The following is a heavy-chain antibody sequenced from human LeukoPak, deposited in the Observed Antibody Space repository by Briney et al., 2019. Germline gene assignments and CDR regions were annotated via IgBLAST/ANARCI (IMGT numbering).Heavy chain of an antibody. CDR2: IKPDGSER. D-gene: IGHD3-16*01. J-gene: IGHJ4*02. CDR1: GFSFGTFW. V-gene: IGHV3-7*01. Sequence: GGSLRLSCAASGFSFGTFWMRWVRQAPGKGVEWVANIKPDGSERYYVDSVKGRFTVSRDNAQNSLYLQMNSLTVDDMAVYYCVKDWRSASDPVFDYWGQGTLVTVSS. CDR3: VKDWRSASDPVFDY.